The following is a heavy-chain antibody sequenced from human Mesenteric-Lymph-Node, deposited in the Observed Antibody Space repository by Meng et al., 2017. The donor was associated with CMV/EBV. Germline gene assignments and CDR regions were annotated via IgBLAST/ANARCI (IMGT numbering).Heavy chain of an antibody. CDR3: ARSRPTYSSGWSNYFDY. CDR1: SIGSGGYY. Sequence: SIGSGGYYWSWIRQHPGKGLEWIGYIYYSGSTYYNPSLKSRVTISVDTSKNQFSLKLSSVTAADTAVYYCARSRPTYSSGWSNYFDYWGQGTLVTVSS. D-gene: IGHD6-19*01. J-gene: IGHJ4*02. CDR2: IYYSGST. V-gene: IGHV4-31*02.